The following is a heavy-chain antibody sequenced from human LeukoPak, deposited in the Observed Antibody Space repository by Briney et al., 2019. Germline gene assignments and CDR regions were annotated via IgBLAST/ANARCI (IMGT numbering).Heavy chain of an antibody. Sequence: ASVKVSCKASGYTFTSYDINWVRQATGQGLEWMGWMNPNSGNTGYVQKFQGRVTITRNTSISTAYMELSSLRSEDTAVYYCATGQYSSGWYGHQHWGQGTLVTVSS. CDR1: GYTFTSYD. V-gene: IGHV1-8*01. D-gene: IGHD6-19*01. CDR3: ATGQYSSGWYGHQH. J-gene: IGHJ1*01. CDR2: MNPNSGNT.